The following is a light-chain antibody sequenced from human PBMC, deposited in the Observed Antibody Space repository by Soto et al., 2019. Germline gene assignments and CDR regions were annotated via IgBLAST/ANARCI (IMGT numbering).Light chain of an antibody. Sequence: SGMAQPPSVSNCPRQRDTISCSGSNSNIGSNVVNWYQHLPGKAPKLLIYYNDRLSSGVSARFSGSKSGTSASLSISRLQSEDEADYFCAAWDDSLYRPVFGIG. J-gene: IGLJ6*01. CDR3: AAWDDSLYRPV. V-gene: IGLV1-36*01. CDR1: NSNIGSNV. CDR2: YND.